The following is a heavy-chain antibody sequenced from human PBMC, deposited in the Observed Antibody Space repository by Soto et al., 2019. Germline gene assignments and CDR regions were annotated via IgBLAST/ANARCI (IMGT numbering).Heavy chain of an antibody. Sequence: QVQLVQSGAEVKKPGASVKVSCKASGYTFTTYDVNWMRQATGQGPEWLGWMNPYNGDTGYAQKFQGRVTLTRDTSINTAYLELSSLTYEDTAVYYCARNRRETGDFDYWGQGTLVTVSS. J-gene: IGHJ4*02. V-gene: IGHV1-8*02. CDR2: MNPYNGDT. D-gene: IGHD7-27*01. CDR1: GYTFTTYD. CDR3: ARNRRETGDFDY.